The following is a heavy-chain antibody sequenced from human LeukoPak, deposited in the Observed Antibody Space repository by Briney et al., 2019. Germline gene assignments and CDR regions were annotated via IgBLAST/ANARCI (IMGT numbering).Heavy chain of an antibody. D-gene: IGHD6-13*01. CDR2: IKQDGSEI. J-gene: IGHJ4*02. V-gene: IGHV3-7*01. Sequence: PGGSLRLSCGTSGFTFSSFWMTWVRQAPGKGLEWVANIKQDGSEIHYADSMKGRFTISRDNTKNSLYLQMNSLRAEDTAVYYCARGLYTTTWYASVFDYWGQGTVVTVSS. CDR3: ARGLYTTTWYASVFDY. CDR1: GFTFSSFW.